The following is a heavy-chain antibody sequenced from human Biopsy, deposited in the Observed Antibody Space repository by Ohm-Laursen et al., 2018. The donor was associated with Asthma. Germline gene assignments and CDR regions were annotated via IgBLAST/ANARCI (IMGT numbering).Heavy chain of an antibody. CDR3: AKERYYDFWSGYPI. D-gene: IGHD3-3*01. CDR1: GFTFRRYW. J-gene: IGHJ3*02. CDR2: INDDGTST. V-gene: IGHV3-74*01. Sequence: SLRLSCAASGFTFRRYWMHWVRQAPGKGLVWVSRINDDGTSTTYADSVTGRFTISRDNSKNTLYLQMNSLRAEDTAVYYCAKERYYDFWSGYPIWGQGTMVTVSS.